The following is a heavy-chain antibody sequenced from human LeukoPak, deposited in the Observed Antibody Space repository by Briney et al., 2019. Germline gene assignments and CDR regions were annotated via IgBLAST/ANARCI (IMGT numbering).Heavy chain of an antibody. D-gene: IGHD2-15*01. V-gene: IGHV4-34*01. CDR3: ARRSGGYCSGGSCYPNWFDP. CDR1: GESFSGYY. CDR2: INHSGST. J-gene: IGHJ5*02. Sequence: SETLSLTCAVYGESFSGYYWSWIRQPPGKGLEWIGEINHSGSTNYNPSLKSRVTISVDTSKNQFSLKLSSVTAADTAVYYCARRSGGYCSGGSCYPNWFDPWGQGTLVTVSS.